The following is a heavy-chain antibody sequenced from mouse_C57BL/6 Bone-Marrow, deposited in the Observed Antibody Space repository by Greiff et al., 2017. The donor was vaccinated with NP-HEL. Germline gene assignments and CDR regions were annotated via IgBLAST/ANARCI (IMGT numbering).Heavy chain of an antibody. CDR1: GFTFSDYY. D-gene: IGHD1-1*01. Sequence: EVKLMESGGGLVQPGGSLKLSCAASGFTFSDYYMYWVRQTPEKRLEWVAYISNGGGSTYYPDTVKGRFTISRDNAKNTLYLQMSRLKSEDTAMYYCARYGSSHYYYAMDYWGQGTSVTVSS. J-gene: IGHJ4*01. CDR2: ISNGGGST. V-gene: IGHV5-12*01. CDR3: ARYGSSHYYYAMDY.